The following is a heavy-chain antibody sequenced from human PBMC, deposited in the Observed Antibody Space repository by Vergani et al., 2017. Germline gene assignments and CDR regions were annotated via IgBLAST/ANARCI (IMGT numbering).Heavy chain of an antibody. CDR2: IGVDGDR. CDR3: ARLSYDTTPYLQGGYDC. J-gene: IGHJ4*02. CDR1: GFTFSSND. V-gene: IGHV3-13*01. Sequence: VESGGGLVQPGGSLRLSCTVSGFTFSSNDFHWVRQTAGKGLEWVSSIGVDGDRYYSDSVKGRFTISRDNSKNMLYLQMNSLRAEDTAVYYCARLSYDTTPYLQGGYDCWGQGTLVSVSS. D-gene: IGHD3-22*01.